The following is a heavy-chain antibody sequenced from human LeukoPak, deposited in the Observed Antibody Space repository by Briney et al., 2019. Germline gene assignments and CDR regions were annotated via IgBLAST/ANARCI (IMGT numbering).Heavy chain of an antibody. V-gene: IGHV4-39*01. CDR3: PRRGGGSWYYLAS. D-gene: IGHD2-15*01. J-gene: IGHJ4*02. CDR1: GCTISSSNSY. CDR2: IYYSGST. Sequence: SETLSLTCTVSGCTISSSNSYWDWIRQPPGKGLECIVNIYYSGSTNYNASLKSLVTTSVNTSKNQFSLKLSLVTAAATALYYCPRRGGGSWYYLASWGEGDLVTVSA.